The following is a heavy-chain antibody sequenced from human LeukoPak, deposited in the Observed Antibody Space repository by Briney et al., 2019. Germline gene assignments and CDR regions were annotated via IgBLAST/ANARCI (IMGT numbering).Heavy chain of an antibody. CDR1: GLTFSSYS. CDR2: ISSSSSTI. D-gene: IGHD2-2*01. J-gene: IGHJ4*02. Sequence: GGSLRLSCAASGLTFSSYSMNWVRQAPGKGLEWVSYISSSSSTIYYADSVKGRFTISRDNAKNSLYLQMNSLRAEDTAVYYCRYQLSEGFDYWGQGTLVTVSS. CDR3: RYQLSEGFDY. V-gene: IGHV3-48*01.